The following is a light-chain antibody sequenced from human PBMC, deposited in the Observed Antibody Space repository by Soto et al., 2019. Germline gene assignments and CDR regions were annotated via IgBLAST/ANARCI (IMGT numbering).Light chain of an antibody. CDR1: SSNIGGNP. CDR2: NNT. CDR3: AAWHDSLNGPV. J-gene: IGLJ3*02. V-gene: IGLV1-44*01. Sequence: QSVLTQPPSASGTPGQRVTISCSGSSSNIGGNPVNWYQQLPGTAPKLLIYNNTQRPSGVPDRFSGSKSGTSASLAISGLQSEDEADYYCAAWHDSLNGPVFGGGTQLTVL.